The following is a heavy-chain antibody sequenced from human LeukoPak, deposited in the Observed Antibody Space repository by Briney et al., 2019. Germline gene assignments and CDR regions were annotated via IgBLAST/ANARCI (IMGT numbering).Heavy chain of an antibody. CDR1: GFTFSSYG. Sequence: GGSLRLSCAASGFTFSSYGMSWVRQAPGKGLEWVSAITATSSSTHDADSVQGRSTISRDNSKNTLYLQMNSLRPEDTAIYYCARSVVAATETFDYWGQGTLVTVSS. CDR3: ARSVVAATETFDY. J-gene: IGHJ4*02. D-gene: IGHD2-15*01. CDR2: ITATSSST. V-gene: IGHV3-23*01.